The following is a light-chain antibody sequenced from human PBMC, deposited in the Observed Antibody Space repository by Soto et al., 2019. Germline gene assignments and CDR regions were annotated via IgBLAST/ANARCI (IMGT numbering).Light chain of an antibody. Sequence: EIVLTQSPATLSLSPGERGTFSCRASQSVGSHLTWYHQKPGQAPRLLIYDASNRATGIPARFSGSGSGTDFTLTISSLEPEDFAVYYCQQRTNWRLTFGGGTRVEIK. CDR3: QQRTNWRLT. V-gene: IGKV3-11*01. CDR2: DAS. CDR1: QSVGSH. J-gene: IGKJ4*01.